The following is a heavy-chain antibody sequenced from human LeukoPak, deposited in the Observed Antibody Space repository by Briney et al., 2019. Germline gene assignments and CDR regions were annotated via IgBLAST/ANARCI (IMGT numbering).Heavy chain of an antibody. J-gene: IGHJ4*02. CDR2: MYTSGGA. Sequence: SETLSLICSVSGGSISGYYWSWIRQPAGKGLEWIGRMYTSGGAYYKPSLRSRVTMSVDTSKNQISLEVQSVTAADTAVYYCASLVVGNLYFGNHEDYWGQGALVTVSS. CDR3: ASLVVGNLYFGNHEDY. CDR1: GGSISGYY. D-gene: IGHD1-14*01. V-gene: IGHV4-4*07.